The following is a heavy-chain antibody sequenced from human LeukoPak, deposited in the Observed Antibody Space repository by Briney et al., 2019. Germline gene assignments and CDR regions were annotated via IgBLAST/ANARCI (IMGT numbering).Heavy chain of an antibody. CDR1: GFTFSDYY. D-gene: IGHD3-3*01. CDR3: AREWRTDSVHYYYYYGLDV. Sequence: GGSLGLSCVASGFTFSDYYMSWIRQTPGKGLEWLSYITGGGTTIYHADSVKGRFTISRDNAKNALFLQMNSLRAEDTAVYYCAREWRTDSVHYYYYYGLDVWGQGTTVTVSS. V-gene: IGHV3-11*01. J-gene: IGHJ6*02. CDR2: ITGGGTTI.